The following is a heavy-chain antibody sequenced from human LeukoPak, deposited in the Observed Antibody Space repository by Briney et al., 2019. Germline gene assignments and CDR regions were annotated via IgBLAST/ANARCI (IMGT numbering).Heavy chain of an antibody. CDR2: IDWDDDK. V-gene: IGHV2-70*11. J-gene: IGHJ4*02. CDR3: ARVVNRSGYDY. Sequence: SGPTLVNPHRPSLTCTFSGFSLSTSGMCVSWIRQPPGKALEGLARIDWDDDKYYSTSLKTRRTIAKDTSKNQVVLKMTKMDPVDPATYYCARVVNRSGYDYWGQGTLVTVSS. D-gene: IGHD3-22*01. CDR1: GFSLSTSGMC.